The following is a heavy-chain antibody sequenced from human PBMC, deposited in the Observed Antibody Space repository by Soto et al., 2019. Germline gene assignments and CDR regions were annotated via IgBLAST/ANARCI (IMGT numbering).Heavy chain of an antibody. CDR1: GDSIGGVGY. J-gene: IGHJ5*02. V-gene: IGHV4-31*03. D-gene: IGHD2-21*02. CDR3: ARSGVTGIVIPSHWLDP. Sequence: SETLSLTCTVSGDSIGGVGYWSWIRQFPGRGLAWIGCISSSGSTYYNPAINNRISLSLDTSQNQFSLKLLSVTAADTAIYYCARSGVTGIVIPSHWLDPWGQGTLVTVSS. CDR2: ISSSGST.